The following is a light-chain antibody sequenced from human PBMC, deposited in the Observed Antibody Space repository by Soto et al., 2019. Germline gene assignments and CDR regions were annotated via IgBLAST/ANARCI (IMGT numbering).Light chain of an antibody. CDR2: QDS. CDR1: KLGDKY. V-gene: IGLV3-1*01. CDR3: QAWDSSTNVV. Sequence: SYELTQPPSVSVSPGQTASISCSGDKLGDKYACWYQQKPGQSPVLVIYQDSRRPSGIPERFSGSNSGNTATLTISGTQALDEGDYYCQAWDSSTNVVFGGGTKLTV. J-gene: IGLJ2*01.